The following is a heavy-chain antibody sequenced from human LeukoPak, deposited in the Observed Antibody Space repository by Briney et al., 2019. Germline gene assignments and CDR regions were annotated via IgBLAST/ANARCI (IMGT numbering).Heavy chain of an antibody. CDR2: IHYGGST. Sequence: SETLSLTCTVSGGSIRSSDYYWGWIRHPPGKGLERIGRIHYGGSTYDNASLKNRLTISVDTSKNQFSLKLSSVTAADTAVYYCVGLSVQMSTVRAAEYIQHWGQGTLVIVSS. CDR1: GGSIRSSDYY. V-gene: IGHV4-39*01. D-gene: IGHD5-24*01. CDR3: VGLSVQMSTVRAAEYIQH. J-gene: IGHJ1*01.